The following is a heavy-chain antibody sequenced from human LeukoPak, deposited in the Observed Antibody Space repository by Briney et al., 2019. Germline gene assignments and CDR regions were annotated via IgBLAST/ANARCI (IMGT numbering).Heavy chain of an antibody. V-gene: IGHV3-21*01. CDR1: GFTFSSYS. CDR3: ARDSNTVGAFDI. D-gene: IGHD4-17*01. J-gene: IGHJ3*02. CDR2: ISSSSSYI. Sequence: PGGSLRLSCAASGFTFSSYSMNWVRQAPGKRLEWVSSISSSSSYIYYADSVKGRFTISRDNAKNSLYLQMNSLRAEDTAVYYCARDSNTVGAFDIWGQGTMVTVSS.